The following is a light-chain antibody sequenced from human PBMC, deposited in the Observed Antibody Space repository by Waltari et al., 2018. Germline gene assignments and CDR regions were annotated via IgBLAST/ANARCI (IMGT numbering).Light chain of an antibody. V-gene: IGKV3-20*01. Sequence: EIVLTQSPGTLSLSPGERATLSCRASQSVSGNNLAWYQQKPAQAPRHLIHGASSRATGIPDRFSGSGSGTDCTLTISRLEPEDFAVYYCQQYGRSWNTFGQGTKLEIK. CDR3: QQYGRSWNT. CDR2: GAS. CDR1: QSVSGNN. J-gene: IGKJ2*01.